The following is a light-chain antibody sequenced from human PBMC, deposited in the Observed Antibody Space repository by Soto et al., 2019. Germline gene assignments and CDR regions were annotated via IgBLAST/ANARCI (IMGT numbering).Light chain of an antibody. CDR3: QSYDGILSGPVV. CDR1: RSNIGAGFD. J-gene: IGLJ2*01. CDR2: DNN. Sequence: QSVLTQPPSVSGAPGQRVTLSCTGTRSNIGAGFDVYWYQQLPGTATTLLIYDNNNRTSGVPDRFSGSKSGTSASLAITGLQAEDEAVYYCQSYDGILSGPVVFGGVTKVTVL. V-gene: IGLV1-40*01.